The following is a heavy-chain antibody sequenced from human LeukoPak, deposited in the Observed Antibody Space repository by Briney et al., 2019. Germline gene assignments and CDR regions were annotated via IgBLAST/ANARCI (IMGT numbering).Heavy chain of an antibody. J-gene: IGHJ4*02. V-gene: IGHV3-48*02. CDR1: GGSISSSN. CDR2: ISSSSGII. D-gene: IGHD3-10*01. Sequence: ETLSLTCAVSGGSISSSNWWSWVRQPPGKGLEWVSYISSSSGIINYADSVKGRLTISRDNAKNSMYLQMNSLRDEDTAVYYCARNYYGSGSYYALGYWGQGTLVTVSS. CDR3: ARNYYGSGSYYALGY.